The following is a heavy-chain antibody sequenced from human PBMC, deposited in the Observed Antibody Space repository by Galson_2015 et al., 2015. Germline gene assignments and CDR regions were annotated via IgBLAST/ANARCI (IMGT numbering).Heavy chain of an antibody. J-gene: IGHJ4*02. D-gene: IGHD6-19*01. V-gene: IGHV5-51*01. CDR1: GYNFSNYW. Sequence: QSGAEVTKPGESLTISCEGIGYNFSNYWVAWVRQVPGKGLEWMGMIYPGDSDTRYSPTFQGQVTIAADKSFTTAYLQWSSLKASDTAIFYCARRAYSSGPFDSWGQGTLVTVSS. CDR3: ARRAYSSGPFDS. CDR2: IYPGDSDT.